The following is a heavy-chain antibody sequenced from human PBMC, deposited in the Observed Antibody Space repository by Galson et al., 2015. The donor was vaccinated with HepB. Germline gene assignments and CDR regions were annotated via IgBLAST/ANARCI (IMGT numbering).Heavy chain of an antibody. J-gene: IGHJ6*02. Sequence: SLRLSCAASGFTFSSYGMHWVRQAPGKGLEWVAVIWYDGSNKYYADSVKGRFTISRDNSKNTLYLQMNSLRAEDTAVYYCARDSLKQWLPDYYYYYGMDVWGQGTTVTVSS. CDR2: IWYDGSNK. D-gene: IGHD6-19*01. CDR1: GFTFSSYG. V-gene: IGHV3-33*01. CDR3: ARDSLKQWLPDYYYYYGMDV.